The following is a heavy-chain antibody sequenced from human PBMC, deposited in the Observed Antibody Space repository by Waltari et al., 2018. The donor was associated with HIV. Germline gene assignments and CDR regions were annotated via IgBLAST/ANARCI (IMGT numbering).Heavy chain of an antibody. Sequence: VQLVESGGGVVPPGRSQRLSCADSGRGSYYSYGMHWVRPAPGKGLEWVASISYDATTLYYAHSVKGRFTISRDNSKKILYLQMDSLRGEDTALYFCATDRRQGFYFDNNGERPFASWGQGTLVTVSS. V-gene: IGHV3-30*03. CDR3: ATDRRQGFYFDNNGERPFAS. CDR2: ISYDATTL. J-gene: IGHJ4*02. D-gene: IGHD3-22*01. CDR1: GRGSYYSYG.